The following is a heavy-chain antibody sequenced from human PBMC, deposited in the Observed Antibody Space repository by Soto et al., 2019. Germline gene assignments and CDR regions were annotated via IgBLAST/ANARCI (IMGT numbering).Heavy chain of an antibody. V-gene: IGHV4-59*01. Sequence: QVQLQESGPGLVKPSETLSLTCNVSGGSISSYYWSWIRQPPGKGLEYIGHVYNSGSTIHSPSPKSRATISVDTSNNHFSLKLTSVTASDTAVYYCAGGSSLCWECFHHWGQCILITVSS. CDR1: GGSISSYY. J-gene: IGHJ1*01. D-gene: IGHD2-2*01. CDR3: AGGSSLCWECFHH. CDR2: VYNSGST.